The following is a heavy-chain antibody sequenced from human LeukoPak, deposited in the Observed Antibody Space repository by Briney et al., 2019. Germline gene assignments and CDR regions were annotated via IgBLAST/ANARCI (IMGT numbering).Heavy chain of an antibody. CDR3: ARGLPLVVPAAMNWFDP. CDR2: ISAYNGNT. CDR1: GYTFTSYG. J-gene: IGHJ5*02. Sequence: ASVKVSCKTSGYTFTSYGISWVRQAPGQGLEWMGWISAYNGNTNYAQKLQGRVTMTTDTSTSTAYMELRSLRSDDTAVYYCARGLPLVVPAAMNWFDPWGQGTLVTVSS. D-gene: IGHD2-2*01. V-gene: IGHV1-18*01.